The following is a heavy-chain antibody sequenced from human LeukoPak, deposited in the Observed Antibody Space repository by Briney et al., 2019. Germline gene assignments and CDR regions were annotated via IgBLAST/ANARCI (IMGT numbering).Heavy chain of an antibody. CDR1: GGSISSGGYY. CDR2: IYYSGST. D-gene: IGHD6-13*01. CDR3: ARAAAWPNLVDY. Sequence: SETLSLTCTVSGGSISSGGYYWSWIRQHPGKGLEWIGYIYYSGSTYYNPSLKSRVTISVDTSKNQFSLKLSSVTAADTAVYYCARAAAWPNLVDYWGQGTLVTVSS. V-gene: IGHV4-31*03. J-gene: IGHJ4*02.